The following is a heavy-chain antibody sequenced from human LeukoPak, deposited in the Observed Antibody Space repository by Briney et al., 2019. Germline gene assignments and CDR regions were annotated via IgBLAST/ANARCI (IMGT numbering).Heavy chain of an antibody. V-gene: IGHV1-69*01. D-gene: IGHD3-10*01. J-gene: IGHJ6*03. Sequence: SVKVSCKASGGTFSSYAISWVRQAPGQGLEWMGGIIPIFGTANYAQKFQGRVTITADESTSTAYMELSSLRSEDTAVYYCARSMVITMVRGGAPYYYYMDVWGKATTVTISS. CDR2: IIPIFGTA. CDR3: ARSMVITMVRGGAPYYYYMDV. CDR1: GGTFSSYA.